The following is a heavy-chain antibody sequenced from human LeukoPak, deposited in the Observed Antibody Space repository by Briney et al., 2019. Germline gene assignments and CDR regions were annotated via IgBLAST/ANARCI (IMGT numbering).Heavy chain of an antibody. CDR1: GFTFSSNW. D-gene: IGHD6-19*01. Sequence: PGGSLRLSCAASGFTFSSNWMHWVRQGPGKGLVWVSRINSDGSGTSYADSVKGRFTISRDNAKNTLYLQMNSLRAEDTAVYYCASGGWSSGWSDYWGQGTLVTVSS. J-gene: IGHJ4*02. V-gene: IGHV3-74*01. CDR2: INSDGSGT. CDR3: ASGGWSSGWSDY.